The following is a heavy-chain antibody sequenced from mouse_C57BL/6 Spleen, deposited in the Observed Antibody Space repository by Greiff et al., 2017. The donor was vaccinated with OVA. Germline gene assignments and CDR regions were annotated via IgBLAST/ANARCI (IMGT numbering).Heavy chain of an antibody. CDR2: ISDGGSYT. D-gene: IGHD1-1*01. CDR3: ARDITTVVAYYFDY. Sequence: EVHLVESGGGLVKPGGSLKLSCAASGFTFSSYAMSWVRQTPEKRLEWVATISDGGSYTYYPDNVKSRFTISRDNAKNNLYLQMSHLKSEDTAMYYCARDITTVVAYYFDYWGQGTTLTVSS. J-gene: IGHJ2*01. CDR1: GFTFSSYA. V-gene: IGHV5-4*01.